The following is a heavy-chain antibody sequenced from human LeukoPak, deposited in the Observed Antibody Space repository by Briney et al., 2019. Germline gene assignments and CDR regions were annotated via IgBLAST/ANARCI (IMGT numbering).Heavy chain of an antibody. Sequence: GGSLRLSCAASGFTFSIAWMSWVRQAPGKGLEWVGRIKSKSYGGTTEYAAPMKGRFSISRDDSKNTLYLQVDSLKTEDTAVYFCTTDVVGTSGFDCWGQGTLVTVSS. CDR2: IKSKSYGGTT. CDR1: GFTFSIAW. CDR3: TTDVVGTSGFDC. J-gene: IGHJ4*02. D-gene: IGHD2-21*01. V-gene: IGHV3-15*01.